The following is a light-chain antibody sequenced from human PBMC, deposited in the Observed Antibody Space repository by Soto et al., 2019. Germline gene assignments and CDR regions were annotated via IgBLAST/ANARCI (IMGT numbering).Light chain of an antibody. Sequence: DLRMTQSPSSLSAPVGDRVTITCQASQDIANYLNWYQQKPGKAPNLLIYVASNLGTGVPSRFSGIGSETDCTFTISSLQPEDVATYYCQHYDRLPITFGQGTRLEIK. J-gene: IGKJ5*01. V-gene: IGKV1-33*01. CDR1: QDIANY. CDR3: QHYDRLPIT. CDR2: VAS.